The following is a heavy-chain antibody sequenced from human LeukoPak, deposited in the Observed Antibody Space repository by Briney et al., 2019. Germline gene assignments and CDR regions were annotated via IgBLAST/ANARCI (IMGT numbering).Heavy chain of an antibody. D-gene: IGHD4-17*01. CDR1: GFTVSSNY. J-gene: IGHJ4*02. Sequence: PGGSLRLSCAASGFTVSSNYMSWVRQGPGKGLEWVSLIYSGGYTYHADSVKGRFTISRDNSDNTLYLQMNSLKAEDTAVYYCARVRGDYGLDYWGQGTLVTVSS. V-gene: IGHV3-53*01. CDR3: ARVRGDYGLDY. CDR2: IYSGGYT.